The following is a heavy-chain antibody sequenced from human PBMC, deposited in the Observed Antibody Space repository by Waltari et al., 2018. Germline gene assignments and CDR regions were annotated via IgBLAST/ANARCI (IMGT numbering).Heavy chain of an antibody. V-gene: IGHV4-59*11. Sequence: QVQLQESGPGLVKPSETLSLTCTVSGGSISSHYWSWIRQPPGKGLEWIGYIYYSGSTNYNPALKSRVTISVDTSKNQFSLKLSSGTAADTAVYYCARGTIFGVVINWFDPWGQGTLVTVSS. CDR3: ARGTIFGVVINWFDP. J-gene: IGHJ5*02. CDR2: IYYSGST. CDR1: GGSISSHY. D-gene: IGHD3-3*01.